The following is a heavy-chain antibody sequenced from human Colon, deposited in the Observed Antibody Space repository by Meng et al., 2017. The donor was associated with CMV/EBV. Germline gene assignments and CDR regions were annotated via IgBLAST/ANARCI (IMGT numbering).Heavy chain of an antibody. CDR1: GDSLTNYF. CDR3: ARERVDTFYGVLHYFDY. Sequence: SETLSLTCTVSGDSLTNYFWGWIRQPPGKGLESIGYIYYSGRTKYNPSLKGRVTISVDTSKNQFSLKLTSVTPADTAVYYCARERVDTFYGVLHYFDYWGRGTLVTVSS. J-gene: IGHJ4*02. CDR2: IYYSGRT. V-gene: IGHV4-59*01. D-gene: IGHD5-18*01.